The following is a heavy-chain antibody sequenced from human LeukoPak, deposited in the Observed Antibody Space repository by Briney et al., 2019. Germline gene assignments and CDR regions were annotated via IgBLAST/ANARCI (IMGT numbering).Heavy chain of an antibody. CDR1: GFTFSSYW. Sequence: GGSLRLSCAASGFTFSSYWMSWVRQAPGKGLEWVVNIKQDGSEKYYVDSVKGRFTISRDNAKNSLYLQMNSLRAEDTAVYYCARGSSSSWYYFDYWGQGTLVTVSS. V-gene: IGHV3-7*01. CDR2: IKQDGSEK. CDR3: ARGSSSSWYYFDY. J-gene: IGHJ4*02. D-gene: IGHD6-13*01.